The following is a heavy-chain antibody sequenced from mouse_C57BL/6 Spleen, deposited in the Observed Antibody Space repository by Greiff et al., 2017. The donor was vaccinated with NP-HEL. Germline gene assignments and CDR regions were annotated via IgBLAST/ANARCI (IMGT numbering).Heavy chain of an antibody. V-gene: IGHV14-4*01. CDR3: TTVGFAY. CDR1: GFNIKDDY. D-gene: IGHD1-1*02. J-gene: IGHJ3*01. Sequence: VQLVESGAELVRPGASVKLSCTASGFNIKDDYMHWVKQRPEQGLEWIGWIDPENGDTEYASKFQGKATITADTSSHTAYLQLSSLTSEDTAVYYCTTVGFAYWGQGTLVTVSA. CDR2: IDPENGDT.